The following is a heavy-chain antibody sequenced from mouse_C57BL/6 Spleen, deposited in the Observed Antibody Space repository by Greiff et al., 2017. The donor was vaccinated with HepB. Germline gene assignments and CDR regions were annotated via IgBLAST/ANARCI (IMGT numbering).Heavy chain of an antibody. V-gene: IGHV5-16*01. CDR3: AREGDSNYEDWYFDV. Sequence: EVKVVESEGGLVQPGSSMKLSCTASGFTFSDYYMAWVRQVPGKGLEWVANINYDGSSTYYLDSLKSRFIISRDNAKNILYLQMSSLKSEDTATYYCAREGDSNYEDWYFDVWGTGTTVTVSS. D-gene: IGHD2-5*01. CDR2: INYDGSST. CDR1: GFTFSDYY. J-gene: IGHJ1*03.